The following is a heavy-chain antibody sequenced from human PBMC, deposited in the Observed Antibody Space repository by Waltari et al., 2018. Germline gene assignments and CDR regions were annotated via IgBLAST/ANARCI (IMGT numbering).Heavy chain of an antibody. CDR3: ASVYSGGSMVQGVIFFDY. J-gene: IGHJ4*02. D-gene: IGHD3-10*01. CDR1: GGSISSSSYH. Sequence: QLQLLETGPGLVKRSEVVSLTCTVSGGSISSSSYHWGWLRTSPGKGLEWIGSIYYSGSTYSNPSLKSRVTISVDTSKNQFSLKLISVTAADTAVYYCASVYSGGSMVQGVIFFDYWGQGTLVTVSS. CDR2: IYYSGST. V-gene: IGHV4-39*07.